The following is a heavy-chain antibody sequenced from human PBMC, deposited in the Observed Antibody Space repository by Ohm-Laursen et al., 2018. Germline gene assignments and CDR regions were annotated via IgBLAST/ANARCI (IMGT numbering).Heavy chain of an antibody. J-gene: IGHJ4*02. D-gene: IGHD4-17*01. CDR2: IYASGSN. CDR1: GASISSYY. CDR3: ARGETTDGYFDY. V-gene: IGHV4-4*07. Sequence: TLSLTCPVSGASISSYYWSWIRQPAGKGLEWIGRIYASGSNTNNPSLKTRVTMSVDTSKNQFSLKLRSVTAADTAVYYCARGETTDGYFDYWGQGTLVTVSS.